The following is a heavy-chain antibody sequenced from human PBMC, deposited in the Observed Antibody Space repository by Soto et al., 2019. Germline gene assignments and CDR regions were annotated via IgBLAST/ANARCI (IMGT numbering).Heavy chain of an antibody. CDR2: INHSGST. J-gene: IGHJ5*02. CDR3: ARGGAGWAAAGTGWFDP. Sequence: QVQLQQWGAGLLKPSETLSLTCAVYGGSFSGYYWSWIRQPPGKGLEWIGEINHSGSTNYNPSLKSRVTRSVDTSKNQFSLKLSSVTAAATAVYYCARGGAGWAAAGTGWFDPWGQGTLVTVSS. D-gene: IGHD6-13*01. V-gene: IGHV4-34*01. CDR1: GGSFSGYY.